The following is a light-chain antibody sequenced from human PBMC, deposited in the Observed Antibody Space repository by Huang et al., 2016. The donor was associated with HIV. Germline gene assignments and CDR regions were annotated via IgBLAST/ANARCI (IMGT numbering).Light chain of an antibody. Sequence: DIQMTQSPSSLSASVGDRVTITCRASQSISSYLNWYQQKPGKAPKLLIYASSSMQRGVPSRVSGSGSGTDFTLNISSLQPEDFATYYCQQSYSSLTFGGGTKVEIK. CDR2: ASS. V-gene: IGKV1-39*01. CDR3: QQSYSSLT. J-gene: IGKJ4*01. CDR1: QSISSY.